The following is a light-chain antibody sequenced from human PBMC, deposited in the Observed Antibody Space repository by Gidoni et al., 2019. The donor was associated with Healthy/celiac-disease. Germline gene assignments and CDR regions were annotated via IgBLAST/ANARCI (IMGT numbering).Light chain of an antibody. Sequence: EIVLTQSPGTLSLSPGERATLSCRASQSVSSSYLAWYQQKPGQAPSLLIYGASSRATGIPDMFSGSGSGADFTLTIRRLEPEAFAVYYCQQYGSSPFTFGPGTKVDIQ. CDR1: QSVSSSY. CDR2: GAS. V-gene: IGKV3-20*01. CDR3: QQYGSSPFT. J-gene: IGKJ3*01.